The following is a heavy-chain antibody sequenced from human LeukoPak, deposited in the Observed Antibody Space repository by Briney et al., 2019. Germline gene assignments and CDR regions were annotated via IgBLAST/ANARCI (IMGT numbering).Heavy chain of an antibody. CDR3: ARHSDYDILTGPNDY. D-gene: IGHD3-9*01. Sequence: GGSLRLSCAASGFTFSSYSMNWVRQAPGKGLEWVSSISSSSSYIYYADSVKGRFTISRDNAKNSLYLQMNSLRAEDTAVYYCARHSDYDILTGPNDYWGQGTLVAVSS. V-gene: IGHV3-21*01. CDR2: ISSSSSYI. J-gene: IGHJ4*02. CDR1: GFTFSSYS.